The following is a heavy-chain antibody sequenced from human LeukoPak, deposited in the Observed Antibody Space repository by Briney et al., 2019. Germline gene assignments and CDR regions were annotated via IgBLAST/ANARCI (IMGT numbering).Heavy chain of an antibody. CDR3: AKDLSSTRFYYYGMDV. V-gene: IGHV3-9*01. J-gene: IGHJ6*02. CDR1: GFTFDDYA. Sequence: GGSLRLSCAASGFTFDDYAIHWVRQAPGKGLEWVSGISWNSGSIGYADSVKGRFTISRGNAKNSLYLQMNSLRAEDTALYYCAKDLSSTRFYYYGMDVWGQGTTVTVSS. D-gene: IGHD2-2*01. CDR2: ISWNSGSI.